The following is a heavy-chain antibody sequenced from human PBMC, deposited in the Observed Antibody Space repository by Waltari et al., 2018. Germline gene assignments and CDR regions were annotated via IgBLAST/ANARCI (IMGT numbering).Heavy chain of an antibody. J-gene: IGHJ4*02. D-gene: IGHD3-16*01. CDR2: ISSSSSYI. CDR3: ARDGPRASLVLGADY. V-gene: IGHV3-21*01. Sequence: EVQLVESGGGLVKPGGSLRLSCAASGFTFSSYSMNWVRQAPGKGLEWVSSISSSSSYIYYADSVKGRFTISRDNAKNSLYLQMNSLRAEDTAVYYCARDGPRASLVLGADYWGQGTLVTVSS. CDR1: GFTFSSYS.